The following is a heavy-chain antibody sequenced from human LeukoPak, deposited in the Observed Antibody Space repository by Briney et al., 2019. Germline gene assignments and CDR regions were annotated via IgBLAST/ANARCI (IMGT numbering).Heavy chain of an antibody. J-gene: IGHJ3*02. CDR3: ARDLTLTMIRI. D-gene: IGHD3-22*01. CDR2: INHSGST. CDR1: GGSFSGYY. V-gene: IGHV4-34*01. Sequence: PSETLSLTCAVYGGSFSGYYWSWIRQPPGKGLEWIGEINHSGSTNYNPSLKSRVTISVDTSKNQFSLKLSSVTAADTAVYYCARDLTLTMIRIWGQGTMVTVSS.